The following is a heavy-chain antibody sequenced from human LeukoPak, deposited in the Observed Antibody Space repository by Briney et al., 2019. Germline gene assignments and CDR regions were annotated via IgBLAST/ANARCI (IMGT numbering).Heavy chain of an antibody. D-gene: IGHD5-12*01. Sequence: KTGGSLRLSCAASGFTFSDYYMSWIRQAPGKGLEWVSYISSSSSYTNYADSVKGRFTISRDNAKNSLYLQMNSLRAEDTAVYYCAREAGGGYSGYETAFDYWGQGPLATVSS. CDR3: AREAGGGYSGYETAFDY. CDR2: ISSSSSYT. CDR1: GFTFSDYY. V-gene: IGHV3-11*06. J-gene: IGHJ4*02.